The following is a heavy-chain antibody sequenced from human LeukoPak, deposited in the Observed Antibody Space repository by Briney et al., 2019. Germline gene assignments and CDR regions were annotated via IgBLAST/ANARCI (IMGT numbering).Heavy chain of an antibody. J-gene: IGHJ4*02. CDR2: ISYDVSNT. Sequence: GRSLRLSCAASGFIFSSYGMHWVRQAPGKWLGCVAVISYDVSNTYYADSVKGRFSISRNNSKNTLYLQMNSLRGEETAVYYCARDGYYDGSGDLDYWGQVALVTVSS. V-gene: IGHV3-30*19. D-gene: IGHD3-22*01. CDR3: ARDGYYDGSGDLDY. CDR1: GFIFSSYG.